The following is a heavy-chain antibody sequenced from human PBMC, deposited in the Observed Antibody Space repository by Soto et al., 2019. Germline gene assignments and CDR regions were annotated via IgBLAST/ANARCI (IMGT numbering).Heavy chain of an antibody. CDR3: ARDMYNWNDNADAFDV. D-gene: IGHD1-20*01. Sequence: MQLVESGGGLVQPGMSLRLSCEASGFAFYNYEMNWVRQAPGKGLEWVSYISRNDTTAYYADSVKGRFTISRDNAKNSLYLQMNSLRVEDTAVYYCARDMYNWNDNADAFDVWGQGTLVAVS. CDR1: GFAFYNYE. CDR2: ISRNDTTA. J-gene: IGHJ3*01. V-gene: IGHV3-48*03.